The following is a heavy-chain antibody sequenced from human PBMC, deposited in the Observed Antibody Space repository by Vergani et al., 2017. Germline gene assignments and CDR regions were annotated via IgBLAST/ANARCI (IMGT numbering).Heavy chain of an antibody. CDR2: ISAYNGNT. V-gene: IGHV1-18*01. J-gene: IGHJ4*02. CDR3: AFLGYSSSWYIIGY. Sequence: QVQLVQSGAEVKKPGASVKVSCKASGYTFTSYGISWVRQPPGQGLEWMGWISAYNGNTNYAQKLQGRVTMTTDTSTSTAYMELRILRSDDTSVYYCAFLGYSSSWYIIGYWGQGSLVTGSS. CDR1: GYTFTSYG. D-gene: IGHD6-13*01.